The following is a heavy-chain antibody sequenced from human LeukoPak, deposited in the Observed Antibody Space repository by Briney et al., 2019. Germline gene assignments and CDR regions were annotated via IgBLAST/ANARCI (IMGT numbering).Heavy chain of an antibody. CDR2: IYPGDSDT. CDR3: ARRFDVLNADAFDI. Sequence: GESLKISCKGSGYSFTSYWIGWVRQMPGKGLEWMGIIYPGDSDTGYSPSFQGQVTISADKSISTAYQQWSSLKASDTAMYYCARRFDVLNADAFDIWGQGTMVTVSS. V-gene: IGHV5-51*01. CDR1: GYSFTSYW. J-gene: IGHJ3*02. D-gene: IGHD3-9*01.